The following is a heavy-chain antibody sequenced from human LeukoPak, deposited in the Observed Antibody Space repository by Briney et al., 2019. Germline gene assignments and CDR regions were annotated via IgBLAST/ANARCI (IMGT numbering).Heavy chain of an antibody. CDR3: ARQPYGSGSYYIGWFDP. CDR2: IYTSGST. V-gene: IGHV4-4*07. Sequence: SETLSLTCTVSGGSISSYYWSWIRQPAGKGLEWIGRIYTSGSTNYNPSLKSRVTISVDTSKNQFSLKLSSVTAADTAVYYCARQPYGSGSYYIGWFDPWGQGTLVTVSS. J-gene: IGHJ5*02. CDR1: GGSISSYY. D-gene: IGHD3-10*01.